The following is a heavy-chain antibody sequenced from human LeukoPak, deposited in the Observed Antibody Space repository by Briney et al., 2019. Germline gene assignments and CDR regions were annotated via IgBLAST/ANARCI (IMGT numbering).Heavy chain of an antibody. CDR3: ARDLDH. J-gene: IGHJ4*02. V-gene: IGHV1-2*02. CDR1: GHTFVSYG. Sequence: GASVKVSCKASGHTFVSYGISWVRQAPGQGLEWMGWIDPNSGGTKYAQKFQGRVTMTRDTSISTAYMELSRLRSDDTAVYYCARDLDHWGQGTLVTVSS. CDR2: IDPNSGGT.